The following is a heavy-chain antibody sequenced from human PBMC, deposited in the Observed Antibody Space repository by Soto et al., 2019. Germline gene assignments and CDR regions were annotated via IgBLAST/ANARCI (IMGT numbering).Heavy chain of an antibody. V-gene: IGHV3-73*01. J-gene: IGHJ6*02. CDR3: TRHIMDPPRGGYCSGGSCYSYYYCGMDV. CDR2: IRSKANSYAT. CDR1: GFTFSGSA. D-gene: IGHD2-15*01. Sequence: PGGSLRLSCAASGFTFSGSAMHWVRQASGKGLEWVGRIRSKANSYATAYAASVKGRFTISRDDSKNTAYLQMNSLKTEDTAVYYCTRHIMDPPRGGYCSGGSCYSYYYCGMDVWCQGTTVTVSS.